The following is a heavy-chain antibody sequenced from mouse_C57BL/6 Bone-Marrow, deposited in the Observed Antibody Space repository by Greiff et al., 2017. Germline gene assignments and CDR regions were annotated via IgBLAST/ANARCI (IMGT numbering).Heavy chain of an antibody. CDR2: INPNNGGT. D-gene: IGHD1-1*01. CDR3: ARTDYGSSSSTYYFDY. CDR1: GYTFTDYN. Sequence: EVQLQQSGPELVKPGASVKIPCKASGYTFTDYNMDWVKQSHGKSLEWIGDINPNNGGTIYNQKFKGKATLTVDKSSSTAYMELRSLTSEDTAVYYCARTDYGSSSSTYYFDYWGQGTTLTVSS. V-gene: IGHV1-18*01. J-gene: IGHJ2*01.